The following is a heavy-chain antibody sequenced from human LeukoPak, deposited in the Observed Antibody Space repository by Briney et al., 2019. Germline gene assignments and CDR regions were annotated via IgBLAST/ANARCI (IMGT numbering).Heavy chain of an antibody. CDR1: GFTFSSYA. CDR2: ISGSGGST. Sequence: PGGSLRLSCAASGFTFSSYAMSWVRQAPGKGLEWVSAISGSGGSTYYADSVKGRFTISGDNSKNTLYLQMNSLRAEDTAVYYCAKSPTYYDILTGYYSGYYFDYWGQGTLVTVSS. CDR3: AKSPTYYDILTGYYSGYYFDY. D-gene: IGHD3-9*01. J-gene: IGHJ4*02. V-gene: IGHV3-23*01.